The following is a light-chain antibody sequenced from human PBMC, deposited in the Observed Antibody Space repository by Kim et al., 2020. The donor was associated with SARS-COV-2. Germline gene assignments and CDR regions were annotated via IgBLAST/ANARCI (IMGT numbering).Light chain of an antibody. Sequence: GQSITISCAGTSSDVGGYNYVSWYQQHPGKAPKLMIYDVSNRPSGVSNRFSGSKSGNTASRTISGLQAEDEADYYCSSYTSSSTRVFGGGTQLTVL. V-gene: IGLV2-14*03. CDR1: SSDVGGYNY. J-gene: IGLJ3*02. CDR3: SSYTSSSTRV. CDR2: DVS.